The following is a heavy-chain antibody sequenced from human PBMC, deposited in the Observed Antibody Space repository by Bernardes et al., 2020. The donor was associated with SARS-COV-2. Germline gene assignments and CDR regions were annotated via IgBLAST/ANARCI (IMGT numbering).Heavy chain of an antibody. D-gene: IGHD3-16*01. CDR3: ARNLGSAFWYFFDS. J-gene: IGHJ4*02. Sequence: SETLSLTCTVSSASLTDYYWNWIRQPPGKGLEWIGYVPYTGSTSYNPSLKSRVNISLDRSKNQFSLKLNSLTAADTAVYYCARNLGSAFWYFFDSWGQGTLISVSS. V-gene: IGHV4-59*01. CDR2: VPYTGST. CDR1: SASLTDYY.